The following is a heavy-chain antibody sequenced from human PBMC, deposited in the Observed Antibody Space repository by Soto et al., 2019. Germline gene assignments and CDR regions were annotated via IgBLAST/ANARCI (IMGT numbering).Heavy chain of an antibody. J-gene: IGHJ4*02. V-gene: IGHV6-1*01. Sequence: QVQLQQSGPGLVKPSQTLSLTCAISGDSVSSNSAVWNWIRQSPSRGLEWLGRTYYRSKWYTDYAVSVKSRITINPDISNTQHSLHLNSLTHDETAVYYSVSLIGNSWLDYWGQATLATVSS. D-gene: IGHD6-13*01. CDR3: VSLIGNSWLDY. CDR1: GDSVSSNSAV. CDR2: TYYRSKWYT.